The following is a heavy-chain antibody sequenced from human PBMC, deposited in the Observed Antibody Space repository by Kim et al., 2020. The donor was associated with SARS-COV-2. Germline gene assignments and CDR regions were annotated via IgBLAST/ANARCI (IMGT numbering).Heavy chain of an antibody. D-gene: IGHD2-15*01. CDR1: GYTFSNYA. CDR3: ARGGGPGLGF. CDR2: ILSFNGNT. J-gene: IGHJ4*02. Sequence: ASVKVSCKASGYTFSNYARHLWLQAPGQRLACMVWILSFNGNTYYAPKSQGSVTITRDTPTNTAYMALSSLRSEDTAIYYCARGGGPGLGFWGQGTLGTVPS. V-gene: IGHV1-3*04.